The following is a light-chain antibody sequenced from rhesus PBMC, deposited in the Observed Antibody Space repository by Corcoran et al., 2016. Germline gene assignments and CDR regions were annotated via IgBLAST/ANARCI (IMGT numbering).Light chain of an antibody. V-gene: IGKV1-25*01. CDR1: QGISND. CDR2: EAS. Sequence: DIQMTQSPSSLSASVGDRVTITCRASQGISNDLAWYQQKPGETPKLLIYEASSLQSGIPSRFSGSGSGTDFTLTISSLQSEDFATYYCQHYYSTPWTLGQGTKVEIK. CDR3: QHYYSTPWT. J-gene: IGKJ1*01.